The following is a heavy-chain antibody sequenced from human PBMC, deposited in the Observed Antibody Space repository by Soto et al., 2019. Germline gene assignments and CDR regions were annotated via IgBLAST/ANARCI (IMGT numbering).Heavy chain of an antibody. V-gene: IGHV1-3*01. CDR1: GYTFTNYA. D-gene: IGHD3-22*01. CDR2: INAGNGNT. Sequence: QVQLVQSGAEVKKPGASVKVSCKASGYTFTNYAMHWVRQAPGQRLEWMGWINAGNGNTKYSQKFQGRVTITRDTSASTAYMELSSLRSEDTAGYYCARGDYYDIHDYWGQGTLVTVSS. CDR3: ARGDYYDIHDY. J-gene: IGHJ4*02.